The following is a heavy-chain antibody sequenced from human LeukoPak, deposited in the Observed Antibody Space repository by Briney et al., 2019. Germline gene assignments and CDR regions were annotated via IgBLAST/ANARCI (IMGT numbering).Heavy chain of an antibody. CDR3: AKVPAATMYYFDY. V-gene: IGHV3-23*01. D-gene: IGHD2-2*01. Sequence: PGGSLGLSCAASGFTFSSYAMSWVRQAPGKGLEWVSSISGSGGTTYYADSVKGRFTISRDNSKNTLYLQMNSLRAEDTAVYYCAKVPAATMYYFDYWGQGTLVTVSS. CDR2: ISGSGGTT. CDR1: GFTFSSYA. J-gene: IGHJ4*02.